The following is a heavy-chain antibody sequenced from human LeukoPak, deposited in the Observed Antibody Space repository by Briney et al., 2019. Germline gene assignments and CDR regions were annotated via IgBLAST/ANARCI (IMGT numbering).Heavy chain of an antibody. CDR3: ARVQGCTNGVCRTLVYYYYYMDV. CDR1: GFTFNTYD. D-gene: IGHD2-8*01. J-gene: IGHJ6*03. Sequence: PGGSLRLSCAASGFTFNTYDMTWVRQAPGKGLEGVSSISSSSSYIYYADSVKGRFTISRDNAKNSLYLQMNSLRAEDTAVYYCARVQGCTNGVCRTLVYYYYYMDVWGKGTTVTVSS. V-gene: IGHV3-21*01. CDR2: ISSSSSYI.